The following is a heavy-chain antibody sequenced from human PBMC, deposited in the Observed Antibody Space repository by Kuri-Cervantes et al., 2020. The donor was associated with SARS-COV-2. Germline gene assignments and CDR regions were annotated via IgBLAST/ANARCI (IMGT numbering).Heavy chain of an antibody. CDR2: IYHSGST. Sequence: SCAVSGGSISSSNWWSWVRQPPGKGLEWIGEIYHSGSTNYNPSLKSRVTMSVDKSKNQFPLKLSSVTAADTAVYYCARQYSSSWYGEGQFDYWGQGTLVTVSS. D-gene: IGHD6-13*01. J-gene: IGHJ4*02. CDR1: GGSISSSNW. CDR3: ARQYSSSWYGEGQFDY. V-gene: IGHV4-4*02.